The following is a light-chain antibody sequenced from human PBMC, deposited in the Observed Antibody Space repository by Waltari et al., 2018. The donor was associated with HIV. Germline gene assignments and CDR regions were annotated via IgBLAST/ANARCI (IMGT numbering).Light chain of an antibody. J-gene: IGLJ1*01. CDR3: AAWNDRLSGYV. V-gene: IGLV1-47*01. CDR1: SSNIGSNY. Sequence: QSVLTQPPSASGTPGQRVTISCSGSSSNIGSNYVYWYQQLPGTVPNILSYTKKQRPVVVPDRFFGSKSGTSAFLAISGRRSEDEADYYCAAWNDRLSGYVFGTGTKVTV. CDR2: TKK.